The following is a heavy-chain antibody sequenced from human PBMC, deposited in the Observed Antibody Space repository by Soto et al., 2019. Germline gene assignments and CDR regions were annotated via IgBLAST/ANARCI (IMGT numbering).Heavy chain of an antibody. J-gene: IGHJ6*02. CDR1: GFTFSTSW. V-gene: IGHV3-74*01. CDR3: VRGWYHGMDA. CDR2: INSDGSTT. Sequence: EVQLVEAGGGLVQPGGSLRLSCAASGFTFSTSWMRWVRQAPGEGPMWDSAINSDGSTTHYADSVKGRFTISRDNSKHTMYLQMNSLRVEDTAVYYCVRGWYHGMDAWGQGTTVTVS.